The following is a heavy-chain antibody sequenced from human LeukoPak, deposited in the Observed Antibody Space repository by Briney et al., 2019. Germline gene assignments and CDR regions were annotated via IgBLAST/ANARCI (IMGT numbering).Heavy chain of an antibody. J-gene: IGHJ2*01. Sequence: GGSLRLSCAASGFAFSNFAMSWVRQAPGKGLEWVSSISSSSSYIYYADSVKGRFTISRDNAKNSLYLQMNSLRAEDTAVYYCARDNIVRPTGYFGLWGRGTLVTVSS. CDR2: ISSSSSYI. D-gene: IGHD2/OR15-2a*01. V-gene: IGHV3-21*01. CDR1: GFAFSNFA. CDR3: ARDNIVRPTGYFGL.